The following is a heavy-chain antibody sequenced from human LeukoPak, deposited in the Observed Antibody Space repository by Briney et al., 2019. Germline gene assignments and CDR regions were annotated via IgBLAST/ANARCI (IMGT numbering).Heavy chain of an antibody. CDR3: ARAPTMVVTSFDY. CDR1: GGSISRYY. V-gene: IGHV4-59*01. D-gene: IGHD4-23*01. CDR2: IYYSGST. Sequence: SETLSLTCTVSGGSISRYYWSWIRQPPGKGLEWIGYIYYSGSTNYNPSLESRVTISVDTSKNQFSLKLSSVTAADTAVYYCARAPTMVVTSFDYWGQGTLVTVSS. J-gene: IGHJ4*02.